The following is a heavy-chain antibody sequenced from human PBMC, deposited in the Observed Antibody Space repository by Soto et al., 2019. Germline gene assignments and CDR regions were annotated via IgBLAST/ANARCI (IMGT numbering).Heavy chain of an antibody. Sequence: MSLTCTVSGGSISSSSYYWGWIRQPPGKGLEWIGSIYYSGSTYYNPSLKSRVTISVDTSKNQFSLKLSSVTAADTAVYYCARQRPYIAAAGTHWFDHWGPGTLVTVSS. J-gene: IGHJ5*02. CDR2: IYYSGST. D-gene: IGHD6-13*01. CDR1: GGSISSSSYY. CDR3: ARQRPYIAAAGTHWFDH. V-gene: IGHV4-39*01.